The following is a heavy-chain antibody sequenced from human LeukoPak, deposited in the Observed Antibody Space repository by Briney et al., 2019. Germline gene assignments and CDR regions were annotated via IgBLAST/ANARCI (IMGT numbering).Heavy chain of an antibody. Sequence: SETLSLTCTVSGGSISSSSYYWGWIRQPPGKGLEWIGSIYYSGSNYYNPSLKSRVTISVDTSKNQFSLKLSSVTAADTAVYYCASWVEGIAAAVGAFDIWGQGTMVTVSS. CDR3: ASWVEGIAAAVGAFDI. CDR2: IYYSGSN. J-gene: IGHJ3*02. CDR1: GGSISSSSYY. D-gene: IGHD6-13*01. V-gene: IGHV4-39*01.